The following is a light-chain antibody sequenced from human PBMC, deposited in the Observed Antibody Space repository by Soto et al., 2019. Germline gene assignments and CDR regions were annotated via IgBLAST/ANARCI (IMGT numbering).Light chain of an antibody. V-gene: IGKV1-5*01. CDR3: QQYDYSRT. Sequence: QMAQSPSSLSSSVGETVTISCRASQSIAASLAWYQHKPGEAPKLLIYDVSSLETGVPSRFSGSGSGTEFSLTIRGLQPDDFATYYCQQYDYSRTFGQGTKVDIK. CDR2: DVS. CDR1: QSIAAS. J-gene: IGKJ1*01.